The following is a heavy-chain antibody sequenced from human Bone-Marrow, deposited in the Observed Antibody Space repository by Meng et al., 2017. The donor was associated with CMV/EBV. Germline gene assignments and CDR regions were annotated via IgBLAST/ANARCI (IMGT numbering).Heavy chain of an antibody. CDR1: GFTFSSYW. Sequence: GGSLRRSCAASGFTFSSYWMSWVRQAPGKGLEWVANIKQDGSGKYYVDSVKGRFTISRDNAKDSLYLQMNSLRAEDTAVYYCGGYSGSYGHWYDPWGQRTLVTVSS. CDR2: IKQDGSGK. CDR3: GGYSGSYGHWYDP. J-gene: IGHJ5*02. V-gene: IGHV3-7*01. D-gene: IGHD1-26*01.